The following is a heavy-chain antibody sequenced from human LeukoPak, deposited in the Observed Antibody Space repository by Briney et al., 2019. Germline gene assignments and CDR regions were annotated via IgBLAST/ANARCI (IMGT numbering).Heavy chain of an antibody. CDR1: GYTFTSYD. D-gene: IGHD3-16*01. CDR3: ARRRGSFRPCYYYMDV. V-gene: IGHV1-8*01. Sequence: ASVKVSCKASGYTFTSYDINWVRQATGPGLEWMGWLNLNSGNTGYAQKFQGRVTMTRNTSISTAYMELSSLRSEDTAVYYCARRRGSFRPCYYYMDVWGKGTTVTVSS. CDR2: LNLNSGNT. J-gene: IGHJ6*03.